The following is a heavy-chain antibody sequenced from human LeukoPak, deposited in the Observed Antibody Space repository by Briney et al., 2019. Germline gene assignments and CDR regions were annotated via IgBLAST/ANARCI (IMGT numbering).Heavy chain of an antibody. CDR2: INWNGGST. CDR3: ARVGWSYDAFDI. V-gene: IGHV3-20*04. D-gene: IGHD2-15*01. CDR1: GFTFDDYG. J-gene: IGHJ3*02. Sequence: GGSLRLSCAASGFTFDDYGMSWVRQAPGKGLEWVSGINWNGGSTGYADSVKGRFTISRDNAKNSLYLQMNSLGAEDTALYYCARVGWSYDAFDIWGQGTMVTVSS.